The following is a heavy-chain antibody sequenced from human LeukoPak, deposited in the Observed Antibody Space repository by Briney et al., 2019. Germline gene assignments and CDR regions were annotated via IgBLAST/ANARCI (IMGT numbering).Heavy chain of an antibody. CDR1: GGSFSGYF. J-gene: IGHJ4*02. CDR3: ARGRRELRYGPDY. V-gene: IGHV4-34*01. CDR2: VNHSGRT. Sequence: SETLSLTCAVYGGSFSGYFWSWIRQPPGKGLEWIGEVNHSGRTNYNPSLKSRVTISVDPSKSQFSLNLRSVTAADTAVYYCARGRRELRYGPDYWGQGILVTVSS. D-gene: IGHD3-9*01.